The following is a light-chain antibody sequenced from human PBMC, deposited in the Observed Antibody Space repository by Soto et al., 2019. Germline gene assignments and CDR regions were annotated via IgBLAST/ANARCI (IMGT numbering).Light chain of an antibody. Sequence: QSVLTQPPSVSGAPGQRVTISCTGSNSNIGANYDVHWYQQLPGTAPKLLIYGNSNRPSGVPDRFSGSKSGTSASLAITGLQAEDEADYYCQSYDSSLSGYVVFGGGTKLTVL. V-gene: IGLV1-40*01. CDR1: NSNIGANYD. J-gene: IGLJ2*01. CDR3: QSYDSSLSGYVV. CDR2: GNS.